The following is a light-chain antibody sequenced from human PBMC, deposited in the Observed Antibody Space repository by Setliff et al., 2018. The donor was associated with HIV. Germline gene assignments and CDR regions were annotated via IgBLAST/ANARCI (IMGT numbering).Light chain of an antibody. Sequence: QSALTQPRSVSGSPGQSVTLSCTGSSSDIGAYNYVSWYQQYPGKAPKLIIYDVSKRPSGVPDRFSGSKSGDTASLTISGLQSADEADYYCCSYAGAYTYIFGSGTKVT. CDR2: DVS. CDR3: CSYAGAYTYI. V-gene: IGLV2-11*01. J-gene: IGLJ1*01. CDR1: SSDIGAYNY.